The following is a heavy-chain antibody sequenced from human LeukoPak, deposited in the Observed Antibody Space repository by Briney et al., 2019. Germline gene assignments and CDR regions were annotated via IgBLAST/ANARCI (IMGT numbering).Heavy chain of an antibody. J-gene: IGHJ6*02. CDR1: GDSVSRISVA. CDR3: ALARSEYHYGMDV. Sequence: SQTLSLTCAISGDSVSRISVAWDWIRQSPSRGLEWLGRTYYRSKGYNEYAVSVKGRININPDPSKNQFSLQLNSVTPEDTAVYYCALARSEYHYGMDVWGQGATVTVSS. V-gene: IGHV6-1*01. CDR2: TYYRSKGYN.